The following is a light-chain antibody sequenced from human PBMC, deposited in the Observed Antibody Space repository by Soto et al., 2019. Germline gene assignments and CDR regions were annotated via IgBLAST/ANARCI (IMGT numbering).Light chain of an antibody. CDR2: GAS. Sequence: EIVLTQSPGTLSLAPGERATLSRRASQSVASRNLAWYQQKSGQAPRLLIYGASSRAIHTPDRFSGRGSGTDFTLTIMRLEPEDFAVYYCQHLGNSLWTFGKGTKVDIK. V-gene: IGKV3-20*01. CDR3: QHLGNSLWT. J-gene: IGKJ1*01. CDR1: QSVASRN.